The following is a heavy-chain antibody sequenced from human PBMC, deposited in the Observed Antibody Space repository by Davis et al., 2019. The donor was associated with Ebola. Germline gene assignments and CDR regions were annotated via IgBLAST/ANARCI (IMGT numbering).Heavy chain of an antibody. CDR1: GGSFSGYF. CDR3: VRKMESGSYKNFDY. J-gene: IGHJ4*02. D-gene: IGHD1-26*01. CDR2: INHSGST. V-gene: IGHV4-34*01. Sequence: SETLSLTCAVYGGSFSGYFWSWIRQPPGKRLEWIGEINHSGSTNYNPSLKSRVTISVDTSKNQFSLKLSSVTAADTAVYYCVRKMESGSYKNFDYWGRGTLVTVSS.